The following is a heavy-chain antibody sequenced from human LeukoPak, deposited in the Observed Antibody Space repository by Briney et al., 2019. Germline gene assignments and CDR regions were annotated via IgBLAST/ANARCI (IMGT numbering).Heavy chain of an antibody. D-gene: IGHD6-6*01. J-gene: IGHJ4*02. Sequence: SETLSLTCNVSGGSISSYYWSWIRQPPGKGLEWIGYIYYSGSTNYNPSLKSRVTISVDTSKNQFSLKLSSVTAADTAVYYCASIYSSSSRRVDYWGQGTLVTVSS. CDR3: ASIYSSSSRRVDY. V-gene: IGHV4-59*01. CDR2: IYYSGST. CDR1: GGSISSYY.